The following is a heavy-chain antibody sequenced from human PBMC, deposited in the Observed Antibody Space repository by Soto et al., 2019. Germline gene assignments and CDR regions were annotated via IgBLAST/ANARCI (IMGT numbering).Heavy chain of an antibody. CDR1: GYPFTSYG. Sequence: GSVNVSCKASGYPFTSYGISLVRQAPGQGLEWMGWISAYNGNTNYAQKLQGRVTMTTDTSTSTAYMELRSLRSDDTAVYYCARDLSSGWYPYGSNDYWGQGTLVTGSS. D-gene: IGHD6-19*01. CDR2: ISAYNGNT. CDR3: ARDLSSGWYPYGSNDY. V-gene: IGHV1-18*04. J-gene: IGHJ4*02.